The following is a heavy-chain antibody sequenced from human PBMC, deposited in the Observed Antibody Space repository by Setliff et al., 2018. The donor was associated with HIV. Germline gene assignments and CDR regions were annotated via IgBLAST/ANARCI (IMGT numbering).Heavy chain of an antibody. CDR3: TRESGGKIDY. CDR2: IRHKAYGGTA. D-gene: IGHD2-15*01. CDR1: GFTFGVYA. V-gene: IGHV3-49*04. Sequence: GGSLRLSCTTSGFTFGVYAMTWVRQAPGKGLEWVGFIRHKAYGGTAEYDASVKGRFTISRDDSKSITYLQMNGPQTEDTAIYYCTRESGGKIDYWGQGTLVTV. J-gene: IGHJ4*02.